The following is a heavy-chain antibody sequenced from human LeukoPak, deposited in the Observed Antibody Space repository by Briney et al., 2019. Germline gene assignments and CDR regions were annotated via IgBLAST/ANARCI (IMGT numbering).Heavy chain of an antibody. V-gene: IGHV4-4*07. CDR2: IYTSGST. CDR1: GGSISSYY. J-gene: IGHJ5*02. D-gene: IGHD3-22*01. Sequence: PPETLSLTCTVSGGSISSYYWSWIRQPAGKGLEWIGRIYTSGSTNYNPSLKSRVTMSVDTSKNQFSLKPSSVTAADTAVYYCARESGYYYDSSSRFDPWGQGTLVTVSS. CDR3: ARESGYYYDSSSRFDP.